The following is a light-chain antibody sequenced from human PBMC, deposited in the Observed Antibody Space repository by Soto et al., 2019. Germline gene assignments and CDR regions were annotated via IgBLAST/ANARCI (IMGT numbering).Light chain of an antibody. CDR1: QSLLHRNGYNH. V-gene: IGKV2-28*01. J-gene: IGKJ2*01. CDR2: LGS. Sequence: DLVMTQSPLSLPVTPGEPASISCRSSQSLLHRNGYNHLNWYLQRPGQSPHLLIYLGSNRASGVPDRFNGSGSGTDFTLKVSRVEAEDVGVYYCMQALQTPYTFGQGTKLEIK. CDR3: MQALQTPYT.